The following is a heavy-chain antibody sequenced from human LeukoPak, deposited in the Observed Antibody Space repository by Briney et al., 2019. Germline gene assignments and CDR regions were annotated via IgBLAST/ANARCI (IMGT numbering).Heavy chain of an antibody. D-gene: IGHD2-21*02. CDR1: GGSISSYY. J-gene: IGHJ4*02. Sequence: PSETLSLTCTVSGGSISSYYWSWLGQPAGKGLEWIGRIYTSGSTNYNPSLKSRFTMSVDTSKNQFSLKLSSVTAADTAVYYCARGGVYCGGDCYSGLSYWGQGTLVTVSS. CDR2: IYTSGST. V-gene: IGHV4-4*07. CDR3: ARGGVYCGGDCYSGLSY.